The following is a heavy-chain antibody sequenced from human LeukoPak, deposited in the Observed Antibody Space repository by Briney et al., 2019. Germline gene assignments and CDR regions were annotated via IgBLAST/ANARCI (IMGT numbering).Heavy chain of an antibody. CDR3: MRDYMGWFDP. J-gene: IGHJ5*02. CDR1: GFSLSNFQ. CDR2: ISLGGSTE. V-gene: IGHV3-30-3*01. D-gene: IGHD3-10*01. Sequence: GRSLRLSCVASGFSLSNFQMYWVRQAPGKGLEWVSIISLGGSTEFYADSVKGRFTISRDTASNTMRLEMNNLRIEDTAVYYCMRDYMGWFDPWGQGSLVTVSS.